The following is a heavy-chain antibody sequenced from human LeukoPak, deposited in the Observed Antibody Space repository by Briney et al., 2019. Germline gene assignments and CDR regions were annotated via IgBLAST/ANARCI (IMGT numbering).Heavy chain of an antibody. Sequence: GGSLILSCSASGFTFDDYAMHWVRQAPGKGLEGVSLLSGDGGSTYYADSVKGRFTISGDNSKNSLYLQMNSLRTEDTALYYCAKDIARGDYFDYWGQGTLVTVSS. CDR3: AKDIARGDYFDY. CDR2: LSGDGGST. D-gene: IGHD3-10*01. J-gene: IGHJ4*02. V-gene: IGHV3-43*02. CDR1: GFTFDDYA.